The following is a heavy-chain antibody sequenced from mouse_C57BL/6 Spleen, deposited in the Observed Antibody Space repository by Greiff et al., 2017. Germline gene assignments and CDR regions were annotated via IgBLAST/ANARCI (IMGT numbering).Heavy chain of an antibody. V-gene: IGHV1-42*01. CDR1: GYSFTGYY. D-gene: IGHD3-1*01. Sequence: EVQLQQSGPELVKPGASVKISCKASGYSFTGYYMNWVKQSPEKSLEWIGEINPSTGGTTYNQKFKAKATLTVDKSSITAYMQLKSLTSEDSAVYYCARSGLWYFDVWGTGTTVTVSS. J-gene: IGHJ1*03. CDR3: ARSGLWYFDV. CDR2: INPSTGGT.